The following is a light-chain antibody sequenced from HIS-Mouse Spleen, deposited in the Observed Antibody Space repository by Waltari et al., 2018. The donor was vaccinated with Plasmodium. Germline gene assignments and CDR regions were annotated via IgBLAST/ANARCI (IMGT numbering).Light chain of an antibody. Sequence: QSALTQPPSASGSPGQSVTISCTGTSSDVGGYNYVSWYQQHPGKAPKLMIYEVIKRPTGVPGRFSGSKSGNTASLTGSGLQAEDEADYYCSSYAGSNNVVFGGGTKLTVL. CDR3: SSYAGSNNVV. J-gene: IGLJ2*01. CDR1: SSDVGGYNY. V-gene: IGLV2-8*01. CDR2: EVI.